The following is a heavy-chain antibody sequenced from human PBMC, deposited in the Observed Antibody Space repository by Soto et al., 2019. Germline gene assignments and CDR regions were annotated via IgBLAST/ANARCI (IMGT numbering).Heavy chain of an antibody. CDR3: AKDGGSVCSGGTCYFQAPDY. Sequence: EVQLLESGGGLVQPGGSLRLPCAASGFTFSSYAMSWVRQAPGKGLEWVSGIDGSGRNTYYADSVKGRFTISRDNSKNTLSVQMDSLRVEDTALYYCAKDGGSVCSGGTCYFQAPDYWGQGTLVTVSS. D-gene: IGHD2-15*01. CDR1: GFTFSSYA. V-gene: IGHV3-23*01. CDR2: IDGSGRNT. J-gene: IGHJ4*02.